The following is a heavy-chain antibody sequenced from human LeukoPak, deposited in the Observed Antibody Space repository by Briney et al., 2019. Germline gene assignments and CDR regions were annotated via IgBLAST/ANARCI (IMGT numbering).Heavy chain of an antibody. CDR2: IYYSGST. D-gene: IGHD5-18*01. Sequence: SVTLSLTCTVSGGSISSSSYYWGWIRQPPGKGLEWIGSIYYSGSTYYNPSLKSRVTISVDTSKNQFSLKLSSVTAADTAVYYCARDRGYSYGYDAFDIWGQGTMVTVSS. J-gene: IGHJ3*02. V-gene: IGHV4-39*07. CDR1: GGSISSSSYY. CDR3: ARDRGYSYGYDAFDI.